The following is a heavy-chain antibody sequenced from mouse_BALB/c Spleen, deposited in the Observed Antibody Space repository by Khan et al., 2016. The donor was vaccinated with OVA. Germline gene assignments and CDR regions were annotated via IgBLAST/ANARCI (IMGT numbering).Heavy chain of an antibody. CDR1: GYTFSSYW. V-gene: IGHV1-9*01. J-gene: IGHJ3*01. CDR3: ARMGDCGYDAWFAY. Sequence: VQLKQSGAELMKPGASVKISCKATGYTFSSYWIEWIKQRPGHGLEWIGEILPGSDSTNYNEKFKGKATFTADTSSNTVYMQLSSLTSEDSAVYYGARMGDCGYDAWFAYWGQGTLVTVSA. CDR2: ILPGSDST. D-gene: IGHD2-2*01.